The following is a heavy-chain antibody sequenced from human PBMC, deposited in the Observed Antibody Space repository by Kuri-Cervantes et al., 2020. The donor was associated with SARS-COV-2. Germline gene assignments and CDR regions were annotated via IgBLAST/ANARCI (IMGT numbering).Heavy chain of an antibody. CDR1: GFTFSSYS. J-gene: IGHJ2*01. CDR2: ISSTSSYI. D-gene: IGHD3-22*01. CDR3: ARDLDGYYYARSGYYFGRAPPKHWHFDL. Sequence: GGSLRLSCAASGFTFSSYSMNWARQAPGKGLEWVSSISSTSSYIYYADSVKGRFTISRDNAKNSLYLQMNSLRAEDTAVYYCARDLDGYYYARSGYYFGRAPPKHWHFDLWGRGTLVTVSS. V-gene: IGHV3-21*01.